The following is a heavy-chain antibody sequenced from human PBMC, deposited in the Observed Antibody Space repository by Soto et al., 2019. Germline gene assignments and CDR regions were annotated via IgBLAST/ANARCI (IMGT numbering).Heavy chain of an antibody. CDR1: GYTFPSYG. Sequence: GASVKVSCKASGYTFPSYGISWVRQAPGQGLEWMGWISAYNGNTKSAEKVQGRVTMTTDTSTSTAYRELRSLSSEDTALYFCRRGWYCSSGRCRVDYWSKGTQVTASS. V-gene: IGHV1-18*01. J-gene: IGHJ4*02. CDR2: ISAYNGNT. CDR3: RRGWYCSSGRCRVDY. D-gene: IGHD2-15*01.